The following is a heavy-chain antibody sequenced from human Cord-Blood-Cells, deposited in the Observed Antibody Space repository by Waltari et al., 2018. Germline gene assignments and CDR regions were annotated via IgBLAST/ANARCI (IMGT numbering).Heavy chain of an antibody. V-gene: IGHV1-2*04. Sequence: QVQLVQSGAEVKKPGASVKVSCKASGYTFTGYYMHWVRQAPGQRLEWIGWINPNSGGTNYAQKFQGWVTMTRDTSISTAYMELSRLRSDDTAVYYCARGTGYSSSWYPDAFDIWGQGTMVTVSS. CDR3: ARGTGYSSSWYPDAFDI. CDR1: GYTFTGYY. CDR2: INPNSGGT. J-gene: IGHJ3*02. D-gene: IGHD6-13*01.